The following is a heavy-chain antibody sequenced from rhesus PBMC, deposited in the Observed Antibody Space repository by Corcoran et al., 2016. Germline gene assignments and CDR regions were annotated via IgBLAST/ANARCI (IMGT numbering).Heavy chain of an antibody. Sequence: QVQLVQSGDEVKKPGASVKLSCKVSAYTLTRYSITWVSQAPGQGLEWMGWINPSNGTTGYAQKFQGRVTMTRDTSTSTAYMELSSLRSEDTAVYYCARGVPGTTYYGLDSWGQGVVVTVSS. CDR1: AYTLTRYS. D-gene: IGHD1-26*01. CDR2: INPSNGTT. J-gene: IGHJ6*01. CDR3: ARGVPGTTYYGLDS. V-gene: IGHV1-200*01.